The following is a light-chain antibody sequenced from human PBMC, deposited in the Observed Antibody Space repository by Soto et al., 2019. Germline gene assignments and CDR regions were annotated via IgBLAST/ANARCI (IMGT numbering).Light chain of an antibody. CDR2: GAS. CDR3: QQYGSSYPWT. J-gene: IGKJ1*01. Sequence: IRMTQPPATLAVSPGERATLSCRASQSVSSNLAWYQQKPGQAPRLLIYGASSRATGIPDRFSASGSGTDFTLSINRLEPEDFAVYYCQQYGSSYPWTFGQGTKVDIK. V-gene: IGKV3-20*01. CDR1: QSVSSN.